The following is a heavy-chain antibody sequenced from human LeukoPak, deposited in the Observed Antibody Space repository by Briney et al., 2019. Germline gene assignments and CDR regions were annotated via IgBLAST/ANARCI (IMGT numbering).Heavy chain of an antibody. V-gene: IGHV1-2*02. CDR1: GFTFTAYH. CDR3: ARERAVAGSYWFDP. CDR2: INPNSGGT. D-gene: IGHD6-19*01. Sequence: ASVKVSCKASGFTFTAYHMHWVRQAPGQGLEWMGWINPNSGGTNYAQKFQGRVTMTRDTSISTAYMELSRLRSDDTAVYYCARERAVAGSYWFDPWGQGTLVTVPS. J-gene: IGHJ5*02.